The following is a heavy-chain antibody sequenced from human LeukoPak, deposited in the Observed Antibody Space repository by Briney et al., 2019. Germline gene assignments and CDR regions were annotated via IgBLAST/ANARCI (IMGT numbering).Heavy chain of an antibody. CDR3: ARDGWGIAALRWFDP. CDR1: GYTFTSYG. V-gene: IGHV1-18*01. Sequence: ASVKVSCKASGYTFTSYGISWVRQAPGQGLEWMGRISAYNGNTNYAQKLQGRVTMTTDTSTSTAYMELRSLRSDDTAVYYCARDGWGIAALRWFDPWGRGTLVTVSS. D-gene: IGHD6-25*01. J-gene: IGHJ5*02. CDR2: ISAYNGNT.